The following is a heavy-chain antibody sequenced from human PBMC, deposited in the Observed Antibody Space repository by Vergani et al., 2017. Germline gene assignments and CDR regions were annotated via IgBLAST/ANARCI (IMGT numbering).Heavy chain of an antibody. J-gene: IGHJ2*01. CDR2: IRSDESRR. D-gene: IGHD3-16*01. CDR3: ARGRGDNWYFDL. V-gene: IGHV3-30*02. Sequence: QVQLVESGGGVVQPGTSLRLSCEASGFKFSQFGMHWVRQGPGKGLEWVASIRSDESRRYYGDSMEGPFTISRDNSKNTLYLQMKSLRPEDTAVYYCARGRGDNWYFDLWGRGTLVTVSS. CDR1: GFKFSQFG.